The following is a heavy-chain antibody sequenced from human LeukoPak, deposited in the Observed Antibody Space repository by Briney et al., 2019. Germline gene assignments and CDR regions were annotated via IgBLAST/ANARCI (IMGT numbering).Heavy chain of an antibody. CDR1: GFTFSSYA. J-gene: IGHJ4*02. CDR3: AKPPACYGGDCHLFDY. D-gene: IGHD2-21*01. CDR2: ISGSGGST. Sequence: PGGSLRLSCAASGFTFSSYAMSWVRQAPGKGLEWVSAISGSGGSTYYADSVKGRFTISRDNSKNTLYLQMNSLRAEDTAVYYCAKPPACYGGDCHLFDYWGQGTLVTVSS. V-gene: IGHV3-23*01.